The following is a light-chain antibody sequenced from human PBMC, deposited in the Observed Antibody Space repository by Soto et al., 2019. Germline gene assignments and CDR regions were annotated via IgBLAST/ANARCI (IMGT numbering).Light chain of an antibody. CDR2: DAS. V-gene: IGKV3-15*01. CDR3: QQYGDWPPDT. Sequence: EIVTKHSPATLSVSPCESATLSFSASQSVSRNLAWYQQKPGQPPRLLIYDASTRATGVPARFGGSGSGTEFTLTISGLQSEDFAVYYCQQYGDWPPDTFGQGTKVDIK. CDR1: QSVSRN. J-gene: IGKJ2*01.